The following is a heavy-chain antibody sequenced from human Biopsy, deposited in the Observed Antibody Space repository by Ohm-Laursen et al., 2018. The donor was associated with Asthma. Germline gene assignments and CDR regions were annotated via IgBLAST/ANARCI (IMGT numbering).Heavy chain of an antibody. CDR1: GFAVSRDH. CDR3: ARAYGGSVFSGSFDI. V-gene: IGHV3-53*01. CDR2: IYSGGTS. Sequence: GSLRLSCTASGFAVSRDHMFWVRQAPGKGLEWVSVIYSGGTSHTADSVRGRVTISRDNSKNTLSLQMNSLRAEDTAVYYCARAYGGSVFSGSFDIWGQGTMVTVSS. J-gene: IGHJ3*02. D-gene: IGHD4-23*01.